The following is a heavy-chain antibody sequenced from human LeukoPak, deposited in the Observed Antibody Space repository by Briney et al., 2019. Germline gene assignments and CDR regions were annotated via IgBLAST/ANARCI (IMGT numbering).Heavy chain of an antibody. Sequence: PGGSLRVSCAASGFSFSASSTTRVRQAPGKGLEWVSLIASNGGNTYYADSVKGRFTVSRDNSKNTLYLQMNSLRAEDTAIYYCAKDTPSRRSGLDRWGQESLVTVST. V-gene: IGHV3-23*01. CDR2: IASNGGNT. CDR3: AKDTPSRRSGLDR. CDR1: GFSFSASS. D-gene: IGHD6-19*01. J-gene: IGHJ4*02.